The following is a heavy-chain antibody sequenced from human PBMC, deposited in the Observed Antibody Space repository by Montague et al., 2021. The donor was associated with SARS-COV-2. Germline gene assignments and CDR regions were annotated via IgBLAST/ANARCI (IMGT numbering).Heavy chain of an antibody. CDR1: GFTFGDHG. V-gene: IGHV3-20*04. J-gene: IGHJ6*02. D-gene: IGHD1-26*01. Sequence: SLRLSCAASGFTFGDHGMSWVRQAPGKGLEWVSGINWNGGSTGYADSVKGRFTISRDNAKNSLYTQMNSLRAEDTALYYCARGIVGATVPLDYYYGMDVWGQGTTVTVSS. CDR3: ARGIVGATVPLDYYYGMDV. CDR2: INWNGGST.